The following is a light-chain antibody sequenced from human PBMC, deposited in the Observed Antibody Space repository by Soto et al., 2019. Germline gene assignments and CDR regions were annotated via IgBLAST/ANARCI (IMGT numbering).Light chain of an antibody. CDR2: DTS. CDR3: QQFGSYPLT. J-gene: IGKJ4*01. V-gene: IGKV3-11*01. Sequence: IVLTQSPATLSLSPGERATLSCRASQSVSSYLAWYQQKPGQAPRLLIYDTSKRATGIPDRFSGSGSGTDFTLTISRLEPEDFAVYYCQQFGSYPLTFGGGTKVDIK. CDR1: QSVSSY.